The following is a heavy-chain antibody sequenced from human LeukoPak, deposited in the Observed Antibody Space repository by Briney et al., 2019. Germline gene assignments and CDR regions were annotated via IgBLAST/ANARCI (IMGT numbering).Heavy chain of an antibody. CDR1: GFTFSSYA. CDR3: AKVSDYGDYGGFDY. Sequence: GGSLRLSCAASGFTFSSYAMSWVRQAPGKGLEWVSDISGSGGSTYYADSVKGRFTISRDNSKNTLYLQMNSLRAEDTAVYYCAKVSDYGDYGGFDYWGQGTLVTVSS. J-gene: IGHJ4*02. D-gene: IGHD4-17*01. V-gene: IGHV3-23*01. CDR2: ISGSGGST.